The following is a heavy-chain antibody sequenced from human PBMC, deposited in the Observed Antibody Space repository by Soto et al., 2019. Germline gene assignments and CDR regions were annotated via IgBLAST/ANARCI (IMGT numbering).Heavy chain of an antibody. D-gene: IGHD6-13*01. CDR2: IYYSGST. V-gene: IGHV4-39*01. Sequence: SETLSLTCTVSGGSISSSSYYWGWIRQPPGKGLEWIGSIYYSGSTYYNPSLKSRVTISVDTSKNQFSLKLSSVTAADTAVYYCAKLPTVAAAGTEMIDYWGQGTLVTVSS. CDR3: AKLPTVAAAGTEMIDY. J-gene: IGHJ4*02. CDR1: GGSISSSSYY.